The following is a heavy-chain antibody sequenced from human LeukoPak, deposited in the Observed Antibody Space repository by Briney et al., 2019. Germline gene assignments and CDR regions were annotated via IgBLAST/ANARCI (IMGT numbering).Heavy chain of an antibody. CDR3: ARGRGSGSYYPNWFDP. CDR1: GGSFSGYY. J-gene: IGHJ5*02. V-gene: IGHV4-34*01. Sequence: SETLSLTCAVYGGSFSGYYWSWIRQPPGKGLEWIGEINHSGSTNYNPSLKSRVTISVDTSKNQFSLKLSSVTAADTAVYYCARGRGSGSYYPNWFDPWGQGTMVTVSS. D-gene: IGHD1-26*01. CDR2: INHSGST.